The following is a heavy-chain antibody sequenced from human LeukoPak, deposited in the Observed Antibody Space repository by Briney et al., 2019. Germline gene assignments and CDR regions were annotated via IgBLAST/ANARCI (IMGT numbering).Heavy chain of an antibody. Sequence: SETLSLTCAVYGGSFSGYYWSWIRQPPGKGLEWIGEINHSGSTNYNPSLKSRVTISVDTSKNQFSLKLSSVTAADTAVYYCARAASESSRMYNWFGPWGQGTLVTVSS. D-gene: IGHD1-26*01. CDR3: ARAASESSRMYNWFGP. CDR2: INHSGST. CDR1: GGSFSGYY. J-gene: IGHJ5*02. V-gene: IGHV4-34*01.